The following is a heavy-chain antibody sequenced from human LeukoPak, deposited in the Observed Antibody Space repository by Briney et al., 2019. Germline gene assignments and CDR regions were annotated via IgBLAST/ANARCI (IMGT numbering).Heavy chain of an antibody. Sequence: TGGSLRLSCAASGFTVSSNYMSWVRQAPGKGLEWVSVIYSGGSTHYADSVKGRFTISRDNSKNTLYLQMNSLRAEDTAVYYCARDLIGTSFYYYYGMDVWGQGTTVTVSS. CDR3: ARDLIGTSFYYYYGMDV. CDR2: IYSGGST. J-gene: IGHJ6*02. D-gene: IGHD3-22*01. CDR1: GFTVSSNY. V-gene: IGHV3-66*01.